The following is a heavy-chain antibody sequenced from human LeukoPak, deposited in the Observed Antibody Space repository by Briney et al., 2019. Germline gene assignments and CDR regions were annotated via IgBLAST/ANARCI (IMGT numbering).Heavy chain of an antibody. D-gene: IGHD3-10*01. V-gene: IGHV3-64*01. CDR1: GFTFSNYA. CDR2: ISSNGGST. Sequence: TGESLRFSCAASGFTFSNYAMHWVRQAPGKGLEYVSAISSNGGSTYYANSVKDRFTISRDNSKNTLYLQMGSLRAEDMAVYYCARAITMVRGVIDYWGQGTLVTVSS. J-gene: IGHJ4*02. CDR3: ARAITMVRGVIDY.